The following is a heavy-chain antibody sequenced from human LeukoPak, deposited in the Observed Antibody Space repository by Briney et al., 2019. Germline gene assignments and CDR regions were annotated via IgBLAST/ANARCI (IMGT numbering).Heavy chain of an antibody. CDR1: GGTFSRYA. J-gene: IGHJ4*02. CDR2: IIQIFGTA. CDR3: ARDAEIYGSSGFYYLR. Sequence: SVKVSCKASGGTFSRYAISWVRQAPGRGLVWMGGIIQIFGTANYAQKFQGRVTITADESTSTAYMELTSLRSEDTAIYYCARDAEIYGSSGFYYLRWGQGTLVTVSS. D-gene: IGHD3-22*01. V-gene: IGHV1-69*13.